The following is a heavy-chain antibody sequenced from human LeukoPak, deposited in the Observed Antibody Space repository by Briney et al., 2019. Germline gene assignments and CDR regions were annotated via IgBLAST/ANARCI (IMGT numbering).Heavy chain of an antibody. CDR3: ARHKDRSYGSGVDWFDP. J-gene: IGHJ5*02. CDR1: GGSISTYY. V-gene: IGHV4-59*08. CDR2: IYYSGTT. D-gene: IGHD3-10*01. Sequence: SETLSLTGTVSGGSISTYYWSWFRQPPGKGLEWIAYIYYSGTTNYNPSLKSRVTISVDTSKNQFSLKLTSVTAADTAVYYCARHKDRSYGSGVDWFDPWGQGTLVTVSS.